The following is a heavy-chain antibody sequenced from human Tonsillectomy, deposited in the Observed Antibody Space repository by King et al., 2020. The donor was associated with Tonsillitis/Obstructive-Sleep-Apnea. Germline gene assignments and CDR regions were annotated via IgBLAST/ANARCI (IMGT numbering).Heavy chain of an antibody. CDR1: GGSFSGYY. Sequence: VQLQQWGAGLLKPSETLSLTCAVYGGSFSGYYWSWIRQPPGKGLEWIGEINHSGSTNYNPSLKSRVTISVDTSKNQFSLKLSSVTAADTAVYYCARGIGEVTDGVCYYFDYWGQGTLVTVSS. CDR3: ARGIGEVTDGVCYYFDY. V-gene: IGHV4-34*01. CDR2: INHSGST. J-gene: IGHJ4*02. D-gene: IGHD2-8*01.